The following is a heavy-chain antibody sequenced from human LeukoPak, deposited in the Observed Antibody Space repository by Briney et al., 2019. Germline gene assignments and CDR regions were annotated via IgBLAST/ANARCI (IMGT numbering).Heavy chain of an antibody. CDR1: GFTFSSYS. CDR2: ISSSSSYI. Sequence: GGSLRLSCAASGFTFSSYSMNWVRQAPGKGLEWVSSISSSSSYIYYADSVKGRFTISGDNAKNSLYLQMNSLRAEDTAVYYCARDGRDSSGWYPYYYGMDVWGQGTTVTVSS. CDR3: ARDGRDSSGWYPYYYGMDV. V-gene: IGHV3-21*01. J-gene: IGHJ6*02. D-gene: IGHD6-19*01.